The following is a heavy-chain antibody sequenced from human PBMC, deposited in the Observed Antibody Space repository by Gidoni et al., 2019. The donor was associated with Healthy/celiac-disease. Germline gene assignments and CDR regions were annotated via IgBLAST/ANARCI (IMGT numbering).Heavy chain of an antibody. V-gene: IGHV3-23*01. CDR1: GFTFSGYA. D-gene: IGHD6-13*01. CDR2: ISGSGGST. CDR3: AKDRWAAAQLTSIDY. Sequence: EVQLLESGGGVVQPGGSMSTYCAASGFTFSGYAMSWVRQAPGKGLEWVSAISGSGGSTYYADSVKGRFTISRDNSKNTLYLQMNSLRAEDTAVYYCAKDRWAAAQLTSIDYWGQGTLVTVSS. J-gene: IGHJ4*02.